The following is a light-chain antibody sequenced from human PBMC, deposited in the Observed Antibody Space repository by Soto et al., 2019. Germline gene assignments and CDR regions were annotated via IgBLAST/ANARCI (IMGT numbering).Light chain of an antibody. CDR2: GAY. Sequence: EIVLTQSPGTLSLSPGERTTLSCRASQRVSSSYIARYQQKPGQGPRLLIYGAYSRATGNPDRFSRSGSETDFTLTISRLEPEDILFYAGSWHGSHAITFDHGTRMEIK. V-gene: IGKV3-20*01. CDR3: SWHGSHAIT. J-gene: IGKJ5*01. CDR1: QRVSSSY.